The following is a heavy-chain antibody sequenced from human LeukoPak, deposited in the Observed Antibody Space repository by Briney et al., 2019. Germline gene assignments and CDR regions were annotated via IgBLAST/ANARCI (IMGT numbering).Heavy chain of an antibody. CDR3: ARDRGYYDSSGYYNGGAFDI. CDR1: GGSISSYY. D-gene: IGHD3-22*01. J-gene: IGHJ3*02. V-gene: IGHV4-59*01. CDR2: IYYSGST. Sequence: SETLSLTCTVSGGSISSYYWSWIRQPPGKGLEWIGYIYYSGSTNYNPSLKSRVTISVDTSKNQFSLKLSSVTAADTAVYYCARDRGYYDSSGYYNGGAFDIWGQGTMVTVSS.